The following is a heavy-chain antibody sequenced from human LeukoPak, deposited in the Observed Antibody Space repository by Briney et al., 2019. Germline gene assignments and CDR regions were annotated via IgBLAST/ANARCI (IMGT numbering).Heavy chain of an antibody. D-gene: IGHD3-9*01. J-gene: IGHJ6*02. CDR2: MNPNSGNT. V-gene: IGHV1-8*01. CDR3: ARGPPLLRYFDWSHYYYYGMDV. Sequence: ASVKVSCKASGYTFTSYDINWVRQATGQGLEWMGWMNPNSGNTGYAQKFQGRVTMTRNTSISTAYMELSSLRSEDTAVYYCARGPPLLRYFDWSHYYYYGMDVWGQGTTVTVSS. CDR1: GYTFTSYD.